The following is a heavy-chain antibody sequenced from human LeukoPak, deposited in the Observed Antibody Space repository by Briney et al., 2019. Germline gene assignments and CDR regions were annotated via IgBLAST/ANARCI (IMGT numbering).Heavy chain of an antibody. CDR1: GFTFSSYA. Sequence: GGSLRLSCAASGFTFSSYAMSWFRQAPGKGLEWVSAISGSGGSTYYADSVKGRFTISRDNSKNTLYLQMNSLRAEDTAVYYCAKPRVVVPAAITDYWGQGTLVTVSS. D-gene: IGHD2-2*01. J-gene: IGHJ4*02. CDR3: AKPRVVVPAAITDY. V-gene: IGHV3-23*01. CDR2: ISGSGGST.